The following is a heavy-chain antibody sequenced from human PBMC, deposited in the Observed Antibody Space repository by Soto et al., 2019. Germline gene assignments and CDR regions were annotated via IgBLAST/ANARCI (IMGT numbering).Heavy chain of an antibody. J-gene: IGHJ4*02. Sequence: QVQLVQSGAEEKKPGASVKVSCKASGYTFTSYAMHWVRQAPRQRLEWMGWINGGNGNTKYSQKFQGRVTITRDTSASTAYMELSSLRSEDTAVYYCARDYDTSGYPRYYFDYWGQGTLVTVSS. V-gene: IGHV1-3*05. D-gene: IGHD3-22*01. CDR1: GYTFTSYA. CDR3: ARDYDTSGYPRYYFDY. CDR2: INGGNGNT.